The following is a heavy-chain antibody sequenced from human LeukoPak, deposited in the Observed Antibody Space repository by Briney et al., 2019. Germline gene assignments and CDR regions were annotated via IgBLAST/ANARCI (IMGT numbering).Heavy chain of an antibody. CDR2: IYYWSKWSY. Sequence: SQTLSLTCAISGDSVSSTSRAWNWIRQSPSGGLEWLGRIYYWSKWSYDYAVSLKSRITINPDTSKNQFSLQLNSVTPEDTAVYYCARGFLKTGFDYWGQGTLVTVSS. D-gene: IGHD1-14*01. CDR3: ARGFLKTGFDY. J-gene: IGHJ4*02. CDR1: GDSVSSTSRA. V-gene: IGHV6-1*01.